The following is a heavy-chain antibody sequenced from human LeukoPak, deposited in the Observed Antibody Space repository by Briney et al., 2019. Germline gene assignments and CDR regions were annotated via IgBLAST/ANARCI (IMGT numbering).Heavy chain of an antibody. D-gene: IGHD3-22*01. CDR2: IYYSGST. CDR1: GGSFSGYY. Sequence: SETLSLTCAVYGGSFSGYYWSWIRQPPGKGLEWIGSIYYSGSTYYNPSLKSRVTISVDTSKNQFSLKLSSVTAADTAVYYCASSFYSDSSGYIFQPWGQGTLVTVSS. CDR3: ASSFYSDSSGYIFQP. V-gene: IGHV4-34*01. J-gene: IGHJ1*01.